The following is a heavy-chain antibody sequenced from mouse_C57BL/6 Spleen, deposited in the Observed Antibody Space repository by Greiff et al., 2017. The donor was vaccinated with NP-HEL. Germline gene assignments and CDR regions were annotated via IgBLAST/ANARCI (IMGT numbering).Heavy chain of an antibody. D-gene: IGHD1-1*01. V-gene: IGHV1-55*01. Sequence: QVQLQQPGAELVKPGASVKMSCKASGYTFTSYWITWVKQRPGQGLEWIGDIYPGSGSTNYNEKFKSKATLTVDTSSSTAYMQLSSLTSEDSAVYYCASFGYGSSHWYFDVWGTGTTVTVSS. J-gene: IGHJ1*03. CDR1: GYTFTSYW. CDR3: ASFGYGSSHWYFDV. CDR2: IYPGSGST.